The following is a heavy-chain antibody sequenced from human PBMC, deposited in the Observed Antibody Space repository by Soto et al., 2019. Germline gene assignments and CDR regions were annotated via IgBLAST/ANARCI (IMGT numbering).Heavy chain of an antibody. Sequence: PGESLKISCEASGYRFPSYWIGWVRQMPGKGLDWMGIIYPGDSDARYSPSFQGQVTISVDKSISTVYLQLNSLKASDTAMYYCVRQSGKQWLVRLGFDLWGQGNLVTVSS. V-gene: IGHV5-51*01. CDR1: GYRFPSYW. D-gene: IGHD6-19*01. CDR3: VRQSGKQWLVRLGFDL. CDR2: IYPGDSDA. J-gene: IGHJ4*02.